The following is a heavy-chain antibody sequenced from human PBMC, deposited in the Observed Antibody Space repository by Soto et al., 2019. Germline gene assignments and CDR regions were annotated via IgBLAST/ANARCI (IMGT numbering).Heavy chain of an antibody. Sequence: GESLKISCKGSGYSFAGYWITWVRQKPGKGLEWMGRIDPSDSQTYYSPSFRGHVTISVTKSITTVFLQWSSLRASDTAMYYCARQIYDSDTGPNFQYYFDSWGQETPVTVSS. V-gene: IGHV5-10-1*01. D-gene: IGHD3-22*01. J-gene: IGHJ4*02. CDR2: IDPSDSQT. CDR3: ARQIYDSDTGPNFQYYFDS. CDR1: GYSFAGYW.